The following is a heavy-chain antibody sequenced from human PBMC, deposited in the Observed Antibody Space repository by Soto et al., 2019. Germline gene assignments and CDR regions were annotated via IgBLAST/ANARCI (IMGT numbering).Heavy chain of an antibody. Sequence: LSCAASGFTVSSNYMSWVRQAPGKGLEWVSVIYSGGSTYYADSVKGRFTISRDNSKNTLYLQMNSLRAEDTAVYYCARLQTGAVIGWGQGTLVTVSS. CDR2: IYSGGST. D-gene: IGHD1-1*01. V-gene: IGHV3-53*01. CDR3: ARLQTGAVIG. J-gene: IGHJ4*02. CDR1: GFTVSSNY.